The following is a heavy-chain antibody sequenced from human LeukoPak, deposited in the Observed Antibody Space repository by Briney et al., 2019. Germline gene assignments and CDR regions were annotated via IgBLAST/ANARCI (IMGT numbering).Heavy chain of an antibody. CDR3: AEARGVAAPPLDY. Sequence: GGSLRLSCAASGFTFSSYGMHWVRQAPGKGLEWVAVISYDGSNKYYADSVKGRFTISRDNSKNTLYLQMNSLRAEDTAVYYCAEARGVAAPPLDYWGQGTLVTVSS. CDR1: GFTFSSYG. J-gene: IGHJ4*02. D-gene: IGHD6-13*01. CDR2: ISYDGSNK. V-gene: IGHV3-30*18.